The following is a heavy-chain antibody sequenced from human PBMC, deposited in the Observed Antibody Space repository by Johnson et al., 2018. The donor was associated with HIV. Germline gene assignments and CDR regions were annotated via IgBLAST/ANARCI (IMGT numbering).Heavy chain of an antibody. D-gene: IGHD6-13*01. V-gene: IGHV3-20*04. CDR1: GFTFRSYG. J-gene: IGHJ3*02. Sequence: VQLVESGGGVVQPGRSLRLSCVASGFTFRSYGMHWVRQAPGKGLEWVSGINWNGGSTGYADSVKGRFTISRDNAKNSLYLQMNSLRAEDTAVYYCARDTSIAAADSKDAVDIWGQGTMVTVSS. CDR2: INWNGGST. CDR3: ARDTSIAAADSKDAVDI.